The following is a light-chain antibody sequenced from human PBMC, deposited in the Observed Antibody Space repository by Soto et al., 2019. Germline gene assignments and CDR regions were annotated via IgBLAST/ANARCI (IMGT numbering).Light chain of an antibody. J-gene: IGLJ2*01. Sequence: QSVLTQPPSASGSPGQSVTISCTGTSSDIGGYNYVSWYQQHPGKAPKLMVYEVSKRPSGVPDRFSGSKSGNTASLTVSGLQAEDDADYNSSSYPSSTIFLVFGRGT. CDR1: SSDIGGYNY. CDR2: EVS. V-gene: IGLV2-8*01. CDR3: SSYPSSTIFLV.